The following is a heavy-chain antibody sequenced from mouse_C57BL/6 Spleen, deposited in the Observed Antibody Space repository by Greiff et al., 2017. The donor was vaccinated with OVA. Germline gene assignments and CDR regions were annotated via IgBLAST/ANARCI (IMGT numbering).Heavy chain of an antibody. CDR1: GFSLTSYG. J-gene: IGHJ4*01. CDR2: IWSDGST. CDR3: ARRDYGSSYAMDY. Sequence: VKVVESGPGLVAPSQSLSITCTVSGFSLTSYGVHWVRQPPGKGLEWLVVIWSDGSTTYNSALKSRLSISKDNSKSQVFLKMNSLQSDDTAMYYCARRDYGSSYAMDYWGQGTSVTVSS. V-gene: IGHV2-6*03. D-gene: IGHD1-1*01.